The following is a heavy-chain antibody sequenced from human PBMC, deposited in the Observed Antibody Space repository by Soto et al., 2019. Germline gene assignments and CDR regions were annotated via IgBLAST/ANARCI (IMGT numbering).Heavy chain of an antibody. D-gene: IGHD2-2*03. CDR2: INSDGSST. CDR3: ARDGYCSSTSCYEEAPWFDP. V-gene: IGHV3-74*01. CDR1: GFTFSSYW. J-gene: IGHJ5*02. Sequence: GGSLRLSCAASGFTFSSYWMHWVRQAPGKGLVWVSRINSDGSSTSYADSVKGRFTISRDNAKNTLYLQMNSLRAEDTAVYYCARDGYCSSTSCYEEAPWFDPWGQGTLVTVSS.